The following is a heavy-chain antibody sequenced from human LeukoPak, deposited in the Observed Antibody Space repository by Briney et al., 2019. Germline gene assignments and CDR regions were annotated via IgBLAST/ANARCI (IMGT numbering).Heavy chain of an antibody. Sequence: GGSLRLSCAASGFTFSSYGMHWVRQAPGKGLEWVAVISYDGSNKYYADPVKGRFTTSRDNSKNTLYLQMNSLRAEDTAVYYCAKDSYYYGSGGQYWGQGTLVTVSS. D-gene: IGHD3-10*01. CDR2: ISYDGSNK. CDR3: AKDSYYYGSGGQY. J-gene: IGHJ4*02. CDR1: GFTFSSYG. V-gene: IGHV3-30*18.